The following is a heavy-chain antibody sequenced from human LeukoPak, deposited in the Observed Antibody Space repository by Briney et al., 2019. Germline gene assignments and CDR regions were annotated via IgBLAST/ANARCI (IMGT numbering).Heavy chain of an antibody. CDR3: ARVNDILTGYFDY. D-gene: IGHD3-9*01. CDR2: IYRSGST. J-gene: IGHJ4*02. CDR1: GYSISNGYY. Sequence: PSETLSLTCTVSGYSISNGYYWDWIRQPPGRGLEWIGNIYRSGSTSYNPSLKSRVTISVDTSKNQFSLKVNSVTAADTAVYYCARVNDILTGYFDYWGQGTLVTVSS. V-gene: IGHV4-38-2*02.